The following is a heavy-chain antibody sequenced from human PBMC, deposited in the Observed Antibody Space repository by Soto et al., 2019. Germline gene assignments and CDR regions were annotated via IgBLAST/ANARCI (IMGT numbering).Heavy chain of an antibody. CDR1: GFIFNSYR. D-gene: IGHD6-13*01. Sequence: EVQLLESGGGLVQPGGSLRLSCAASGFIFNSYRMSWVRQAPGKGLQWVASTSSSSGSTDYADPVKGRFTISRDNSKNTLYLQMKSLRGEDTAVYFCAKDLYSSSWERKYYFDHWGQGPRVPVSS. CDR2: TSSSSGST. J-gene: IGHJ5*02. V-gene: IGHV3-23*01. CDR3: AKDLYSSSWERKYYFDH.